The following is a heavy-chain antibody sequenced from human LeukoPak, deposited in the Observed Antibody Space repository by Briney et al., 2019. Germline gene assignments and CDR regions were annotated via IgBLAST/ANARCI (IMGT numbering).Heavy chain of an antibody. Sequence: SVKVSCKASGGTFTNYAISWVRQAPGQGLEWMGGIIPMFGTANYAQKFQGRVTITADESTNTAYMELSSLRSEDTAVYFCARDHGTRFDSNIRTGFDPWGQGTLVTVSS. D-gene: IGHD3-10*02. CDR2: IIPMFGTA. V-gene: IGHV1-69*13. J-gene: IGHJ5*02. CDR1: GGTFTNYA. CDR3: ARDHGTRFDSNIRTGFDP.